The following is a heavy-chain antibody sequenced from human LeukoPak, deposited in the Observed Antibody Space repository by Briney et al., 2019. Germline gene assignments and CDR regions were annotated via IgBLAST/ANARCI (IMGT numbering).Heavy chain of an antibody. V-gene: IGHV1-18*01. CDR1: GYTFTSYG. CDR3: ARVGDIVVVVAATQDWFDP. D-gene: IGHD2-15*01. Sequence: ASVKVSCKASGYTFTSYGISGVRQAPGQGLEWMGWISAYNGNTNYAQKLQGRVTMTTDTSTSTAYMELRSLRSDDTAVYYCARVGDIVVVVAATQDWFDPWGQGTLVTVSS. CDR2: ISAYNGNT. J-gene: IGHJ5*02.